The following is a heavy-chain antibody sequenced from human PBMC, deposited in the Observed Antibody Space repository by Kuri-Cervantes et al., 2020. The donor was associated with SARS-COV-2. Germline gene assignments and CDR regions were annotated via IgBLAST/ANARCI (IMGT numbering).Heavy chain of an antibody. Sequence: GGSLRLSCAASGFTFSSYDMHWVRQATGKGLEWVSAIGTAGDTYYPGSVKGRFTISRENAKNSLYLQMNSLRAEDTAVYYCARGVYCSSTSCYKGYFQHWGQGTPVTVSS. J-gene: IGHJ1*01. CDR3: ARGVYCSSTSCYKGYFQH. CDR1: GFTFSSYD. D-gene: IGHD2-2*02. CDR2: IGTAGDT. V-gene: IGHV3-13*01.